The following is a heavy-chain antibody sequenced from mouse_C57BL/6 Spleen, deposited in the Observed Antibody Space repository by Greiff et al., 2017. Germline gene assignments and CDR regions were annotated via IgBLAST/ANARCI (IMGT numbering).Heavy chain of an antibody. D-gene: IGHD2-2*01. CDR1: GYTFTDYY. J-gene: IGHJ3*01. V-gene: IGHV1-76*01. Sequence: QVQLQQSGAELVRPGASVKLSCKASGYTFTDYYINWVKQRPGQGLEWIARIYPGSGNTYYNEKFKGKATLTAEKSSSTAYMQLSSLTSEDSAVYFCARSQWGNDFAYWGQGTLVTVSA. CDR3: ARSQWGNDFAY. CDR2: IYPGSGNT.